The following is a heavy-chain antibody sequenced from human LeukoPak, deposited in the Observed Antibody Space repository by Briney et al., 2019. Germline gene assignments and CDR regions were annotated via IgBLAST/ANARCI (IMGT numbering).Heavy chain of an antibody. CDR3: ARPIYDFWSGYHYYFDY. J-gene: IGHJ4*02. CDR2: MYYGGST. CDR1: GGSISSGSYY. V-gene: IGHV4-39*01. Sequence: SETLSLTCTVSGGSISSGSYYWGWLRQPPGKGLEWIGTMYYGGSTYYNPSLKSRVTMSVDTSKNQFSLKLSSVTAADTAVYYCARPIYDFWSGYHYYFDYWGQGTLLTVSS. D-gene: IGHD3-3*01.